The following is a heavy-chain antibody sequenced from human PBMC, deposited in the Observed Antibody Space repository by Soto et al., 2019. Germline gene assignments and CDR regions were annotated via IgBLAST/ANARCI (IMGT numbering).Heavy chain of an antibody. D-gene: IGHD6-19*01. CDR2: IKQDGSEK. J-gene: IGHJ6*02. V-gene: IGHV3-7*05. CDR3: ARDPGRQWLGAYYGMDV. Sequence: GGSLRLSCAASGFTFSSYWMSWVRQAPGKGLEWVANIKQDGSEKYYVDSVKGRFTISRDNAKNSLYLQMNSLRAEDTAVYYCARDPGRQWLGAYYGMDVWGQGTTVTVSS. CDR1: GFTFSSYW.